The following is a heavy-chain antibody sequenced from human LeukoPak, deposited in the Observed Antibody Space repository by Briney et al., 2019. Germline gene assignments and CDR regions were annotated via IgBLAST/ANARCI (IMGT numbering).Heavy chain of an antibody. V-gene: IGHV4-59*01. CDR3: ARDLYYDILTGYYGAFDI. CDR2: IYYSGSA. Sequence: SETLSLTCTVSGVSISSYYWSWIRQPPGKGLGWIGYIYYSGSANYNPSLKSRVTISVDTSKNQFSLRLSSVTAADTAVYYCARDLYYDILTGYYGAFDIWGQGTMVTVSS. CDR1: GVSISSYY. D-gene: IGHD3-9*01. J-gene: IGHJ3*02.